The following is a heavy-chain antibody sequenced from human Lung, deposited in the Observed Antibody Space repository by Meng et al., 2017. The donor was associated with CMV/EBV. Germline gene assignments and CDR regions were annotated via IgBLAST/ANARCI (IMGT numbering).Heavy chain of an antibody. CDR3: ARGDPLRATLGCFDY. CDR1: EFIFSNYW. V-gene: IGHV3-7*01. Sequence: GESLNFSCAASEFIFSNYWLTWVRQAPGKGLEWVANIKQHGSEKYYVDSVKSRFTISRDNAKNSVYLQMNSLRAEDTAVYYCARGDPLRATLGCFDYWGQGTLVTVSS. D-gene: IGHD1-26*01. J-gene: IGHJ4*02. CDR2: IKQHGSEK.